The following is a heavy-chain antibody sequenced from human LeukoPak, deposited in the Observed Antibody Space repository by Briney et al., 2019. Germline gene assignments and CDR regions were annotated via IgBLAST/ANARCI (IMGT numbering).Heavy chain of an antibody. V-gene: IGHV1-18*01. Sequence: ASVKVSCKASGYTFTNYGISWVRQAPGQGLEWMGWISAYDGETYYLQKLQGRVTMTTDTTTSTAYMELRSLRSDDTAVYYCARDKVIASAGTPNWFDPWGQGTLVTVSS. CDR1: GYTFTNYG. J-gene: IGHJ5*02. CDR2: ISAYDGET. D-gene: IGHD6-13*01. CDR3: ARDKVIASAGTPNWFDP.